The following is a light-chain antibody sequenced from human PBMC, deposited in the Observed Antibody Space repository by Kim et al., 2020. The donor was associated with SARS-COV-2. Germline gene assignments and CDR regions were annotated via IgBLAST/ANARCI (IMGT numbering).Light chain of an antibody. CDR3: AAWDDSLNGVV. CDR2: SNN. CDR1: TSNIGTNT. Sequence: GQRATTSCSGSTSNIGTNTVNWYQQLPGTAPKLLIYSNNQRPSGVPDRFSGSKSGTSASLAISGLQSEDEADYYCAAWDDSLNGVVFGGGSKLTVL. J-gene: IGLJ2*01. V-gene: IGLV1-44*01.